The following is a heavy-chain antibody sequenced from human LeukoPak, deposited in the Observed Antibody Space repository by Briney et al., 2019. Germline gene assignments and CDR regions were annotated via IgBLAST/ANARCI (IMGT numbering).Heavy chain of an antibody. Sequence: ASVKVSCKASGYTFTSYGISWVRQAPGQGLEWMGWISDHNGNTNCAQKLQGRVTMTTDTSTSTAYMDLRSLRSDDTAVYYCARVYSSSWYYFDYWGQGTLVTVSS. D-gene: IGHD6-13*01. CDR3: ARVYSSSWYYFDY. CDR2: ISDHNGNT. V-gene: IGHV1-18*01. J-gene: IGHJ4*02. CDR1: GYTFTSYG.